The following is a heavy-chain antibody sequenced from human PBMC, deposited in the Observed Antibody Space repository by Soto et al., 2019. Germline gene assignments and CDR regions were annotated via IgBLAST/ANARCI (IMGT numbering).Heavy chain of an antibody. V-gene: IGHV3-23*01. J-gene: IGHJ3*01. Sequence: PSGCLTLSCVAFEVTFSSYDMDWVRQAPGKGLEWVSLITRGGGVSKYADSVKGRFTISRDNSKNTLYLQMNSLRAEATAIYHCDTEGRDWNSRGSFDLWGRGTMVTV. CDR2: ITRGGGVS. CDR1: EVTFSSYD. CDR3: DTEGRDWNSRGSFDL. D-gene: IGHD1-1*01.